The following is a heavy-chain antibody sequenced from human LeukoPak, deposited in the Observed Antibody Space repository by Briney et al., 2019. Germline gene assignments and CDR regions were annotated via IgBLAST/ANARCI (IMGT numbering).Heavy chain of an antibody. CDR1: GYSFTSYW. V-gene: IGHV5-51*01. CDR2: IYPGDFDT. Sequence: GESLKISCKGSGYSFTSYWIGWVRQMPGKGLEWMGIIYPGDFDTRYSPSFQGQVTISADKSISTAYLQWSSLKASDTAMYYCARIVGDYYYYYYMDVCGKGTTVTVSS. J-gene: IGHJ6*03. CDR3: ARIVGDYYYYYYMDV. D-gene: IGHD3-16*01.